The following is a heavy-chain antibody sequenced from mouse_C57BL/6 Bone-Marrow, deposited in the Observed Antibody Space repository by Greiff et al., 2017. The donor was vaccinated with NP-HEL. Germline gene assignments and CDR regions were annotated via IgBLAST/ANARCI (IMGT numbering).Heavy chain of an antibody. CDR3: ARSLYYSNYRFAY. CDR2: IYPGDGDT. J-gene: IGHJ3*01. CDR1: GYAFSSSW. Sequence: VQLQQSGPELVKPGASVKISCKASGYAFSSSWMHWVKQRPGKGLEWIGRIYPGDGDTNYNGKFKGKATLTADKSSSTAYMQLSSLTSEDSAVYFCARSLYYSNYRFAYWGQGTLVTVSA. D-gene: IGHD2-5*01. V-gene: IGHV1-82*01.